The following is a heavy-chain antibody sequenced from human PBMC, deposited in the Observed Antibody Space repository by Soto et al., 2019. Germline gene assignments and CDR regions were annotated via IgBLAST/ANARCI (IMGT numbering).Heavy chain of an antibody. D-gene: IGHD4-17*01. Sequence: GASVTVSCQASGGTFSSYAISWVRQAPGQGLEWMGGIIPIFGTANYAQKFQGRVTITADESTSTAYMELSSLRSEDTAVYYCARGTADYGDLNWFDPWGQGTLVTVSS. CDR1: GGTFSSYA. V-gene: IGHV1-69*13. CDR3: ARGTADYGDLNWFDP. CDR2: IIPIFGTA. J-gene: IGHJ5*02.